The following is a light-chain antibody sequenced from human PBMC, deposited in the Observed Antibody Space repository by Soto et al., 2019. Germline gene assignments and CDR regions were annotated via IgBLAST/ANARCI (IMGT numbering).Light chain of an antibody. CDR3: QQYNGYSRT. V-gene: IGKV1-5*03. CDR1: QSLNSW. CDR2: KAS. J-gene: IGKJ1*01. Sequence: DIQMTQSPSTLSASVGDRVTITCRASQSLNSWLAWYQQKPGKAPKLLIYKASSLESGVPSRFSGSGSGTDFTLTISSLQPDDFATYYCQQYNGYSRTFGQGTKVEIK.